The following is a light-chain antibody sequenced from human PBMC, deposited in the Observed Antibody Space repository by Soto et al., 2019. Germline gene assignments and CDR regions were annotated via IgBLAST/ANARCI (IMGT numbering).Light chain of an antibody. V-gene: IGKV1-33*01. J-gene: IGKJ5*01. Sequence: DIQINQSPSSLSASGGDRATITCQASQDITNWLNWYQHKPGRTPKLLIYAASTLQSGVPSRFGGRGSGTDFASTISSLQPADIAKHYCQQYYILLTFGQGTRLDIK. CDR2: AAS. CDR1: QDITNW. CDR3: QQYYILLT.